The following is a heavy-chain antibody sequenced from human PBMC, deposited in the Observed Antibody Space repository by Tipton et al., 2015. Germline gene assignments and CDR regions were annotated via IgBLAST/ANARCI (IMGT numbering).Heavy chain of an antibody. CDR2: IKQDGSEK. V-gene: IGHV3-7*01. Sequence: SLRLSCAASGFIFTNYWMTWVRQAPGKGLEWVANIKQDGSEKYYVDSVKGRFTISRDNGENALYLHMNSLRVDDAAVYYCARYDGSAAFDFWGQGTLVTVFS. CDR1: GFIFTNYW. J-gene: IGHJ4*02. CDR3: ARYDGSAAFDF. D-gene: IGHD3-22*01.